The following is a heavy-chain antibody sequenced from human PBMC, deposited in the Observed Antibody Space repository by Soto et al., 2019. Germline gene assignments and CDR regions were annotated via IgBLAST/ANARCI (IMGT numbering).Heavy chain of an antibody. D-gene: IGHD5-12*01. V-gene: IGHV1-2*02. CDR2: TNPNSGGT. CDR1: GYTFTGYY. Sequence: GASVKVSCKASGYTFTGYYMHWVRQAPGQGLEWMGWTNPNSGGTDYAQKFQGRVTMIRDTSISTAYMELSRLRSDDTAVYYCARGYSGYDYFDYWGQGSLVTVSS. J-gene: IGHJ4*02. CDR3: ARGYSGYDYFDY.